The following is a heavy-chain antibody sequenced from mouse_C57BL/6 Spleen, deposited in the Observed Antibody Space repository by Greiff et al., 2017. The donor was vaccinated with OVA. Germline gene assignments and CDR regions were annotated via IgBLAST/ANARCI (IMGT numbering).Heavy chain of an antibody. CDR1: GYTFTDYY. V-gene: IGHV1-26*01. Sequence: EVQLQQSGPELVKPGASVKISCKASGYTFTDYYMNWVKQSHGKSLEWIGDINPNNGGTSYNQKCKGKATLTVDKSSSTAYMELRSLTSEDSAVYYCANYYGSSVFAYWGQGTLVTVSA. J-gene: IGHJ3*01. CDR2: INPNNGGT. CDR3: ANYYGSSVFAY. D-gene: IGHD1-1*01.